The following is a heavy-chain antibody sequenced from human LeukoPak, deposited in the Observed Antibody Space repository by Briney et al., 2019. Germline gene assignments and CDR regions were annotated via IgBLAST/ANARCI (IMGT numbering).Heavy chain of an antibody. CDR1: GFKFDDFA. CDR3: AKAITAVAGYHAFDV. Sequence: GGSLRLSCVACGFKFDDFAMLWVRQVPGKGLDWVAHVSWSGAQTGYADSVKGRFTISRDNAKNSLFLEMDSLRSEDTAFYFCAKAITAVAGYHAFDVWGQGTKVIVSS. J-gene: IGHJ3*01. V-gene: IGHV3-9*01. D-gene: IGHD6-19*01. CDR2: VSWSGAQT.